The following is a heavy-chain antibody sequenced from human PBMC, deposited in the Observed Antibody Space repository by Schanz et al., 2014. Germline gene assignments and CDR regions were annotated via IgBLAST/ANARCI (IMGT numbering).Heavy chain of an antibody. CDR1: RLTFANEA. J-gene: IGHJ4*02. CDR2: INSRNGA. Sequence: EEQMVESGGGLVKPGGSLILSCAASRLTFANEAIHWVRQAPGKGLEWVSVINSRNGAFSIDAVRGRFTIFRDNPKKSAYLQMHSLRPNDTAVYYCSRGIVGGLDCWGQGTLVAVSS. V-gene: IGHV3-21*01. CDR3: SRGIVGGLDC. D-gene: IGHD3-16*01.